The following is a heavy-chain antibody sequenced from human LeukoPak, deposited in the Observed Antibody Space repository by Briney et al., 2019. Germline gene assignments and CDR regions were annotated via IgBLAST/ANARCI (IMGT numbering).Heavy chain of an antibody. D-gene: IGHD3-10*01. V-gene: IGHV3-21*01. CDR3: ARDRSPDYYGMDV. J-gene: IGHJ6*02. CDR1: GFTFSSYS. Sequence: GGSLRLSCAASGFTFSSYSMNWVRQAPGKGLEWVSSITSSSRYMFYADSVKGRFTISRDNAKNSLYLQMNSLRVEDTAVYYCARDRSPDYYGMDVWGQGTTVTVSS. CDR2: ITSSSRYM.